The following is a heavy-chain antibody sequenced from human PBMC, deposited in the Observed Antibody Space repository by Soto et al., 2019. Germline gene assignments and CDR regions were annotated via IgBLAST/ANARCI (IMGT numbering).Heavy chain of an antibody. J-gene: IGHJ5*02. Sequence: SDPLSITCAVYGGSFSGYYWSWIRQPPGKGLEWIGEINHSGSTNYNPSLKSRVTISVDTSKNQFSLKLSSVTAADTAVYYCARGIAAAGHRDNWFDPWGQGTLVTVSS. CDR1: GGSFSGYY. D-gene: IGHD6-13*01. CDR2: INHSGST. V-gene: IGHV4-34*01. CDR3: ARGIAAAGHRDNWFDP.